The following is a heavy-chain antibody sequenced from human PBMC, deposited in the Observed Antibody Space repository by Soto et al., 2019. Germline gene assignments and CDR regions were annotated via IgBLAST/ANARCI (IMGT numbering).Heavy chain of an antibody. V-gene: IGHV2-5*02. CDR3: AHPRGYSSGWYVDYFDY. CDR1: GFSLSTSGVG. J-gene: IGHJ4*02. D-gene: IGHD6-19*01. Sequence: SGPTLVKPTQTLTLTCTFSGFSLSTSGVGVGWIRQPPGKALEWLALIYWDDDKRYSPSLKSRLTITKDTSKNQVVLTMTNMDPVDTATYYCAHPRGYSSGWYVDYFDYWGQGTLVTVSS. CDR2: IYWDDDK.